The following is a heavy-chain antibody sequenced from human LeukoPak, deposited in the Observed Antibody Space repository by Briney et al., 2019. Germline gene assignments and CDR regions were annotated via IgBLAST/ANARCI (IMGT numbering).Heavy chain of an antibody. CDR1: GYTFTSYY. CDR3: ARDTRTVAGTPLFDY. CDR2: INPSGGST. V-gene: IGHV1-46*01. J-gene: IGHJ4*02. D-gene: IGHD6-19*01. Sequence: ASVKVSCKASGYTFTSYYMHWVRQAPGQGLEWMGIINPSGGSTSYAQKFQGRVTMTRDMPTSTVYMELSSLRSEDTAVYYCARDTRTVAGTPLFDYWGQGTLVTVSS.